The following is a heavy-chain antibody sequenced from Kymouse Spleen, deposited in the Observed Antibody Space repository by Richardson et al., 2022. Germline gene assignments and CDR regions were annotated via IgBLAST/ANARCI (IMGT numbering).Heavy chain of an antibody. CDR1: GFTFSSYA. CDR2: ISGSGGST. CDR3: AKERCYDILTGYCGMDV. V-gene: IGHV3-23*04. Sequence: EVQLVESGGGLVQPGGSLRLSCAASGFTFSSYAMSWVRQAPGKGLEWVSAISGSGGSTYYADSVKGRFTISRDNSKNTLYLQMNSLRAEDTAVYYCAKERCYDILTGYCGMDVWGQGTTVTVSS. J-gene: IGHJ6*02. D-gene: IGHD3-9*01.